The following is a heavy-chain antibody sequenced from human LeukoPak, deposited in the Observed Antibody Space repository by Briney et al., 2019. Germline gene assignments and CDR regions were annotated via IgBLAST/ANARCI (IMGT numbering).Heavy chain of an antibody. D-gene: IGHD3-22*01. CDR2: INHSGST. J-gene: IGHJ4*02. CDR1: GGSISSGSYY. Sequence: PSETLSLTCTVSGGSISSGSYYWSWIRQPPGKGLEWIGEINHSGSTNYNPSLKSRVTISVDTSKNQFSLKLSSVTAADTAVYYCARPRSYYYDSSGRRRGPPIDYWGQGTLVTVSS. V-gene: IGHV4-39*07. CDR3: ARPRSYYYDSSGRRRGPPIDY.